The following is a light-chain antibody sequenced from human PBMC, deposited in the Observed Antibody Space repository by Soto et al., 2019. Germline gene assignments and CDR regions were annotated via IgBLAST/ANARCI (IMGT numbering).Light chain of an antibody. Sequence: DIQMTQSPSTLSASVGDRVTMTCRACQNINRWLAWYQQKPGTAPKLLIYKASGLESGVPSRFSGSGSGTEFTLTISSLQADDFATYYCQQYSSYPYTFGQGTKLEIK. V-gene: IGKV1-5*03. CDR2: KAS. CDR3: QQYSSYPYT. J-gene: IGKJ2*01. CDR1: QNINRW.